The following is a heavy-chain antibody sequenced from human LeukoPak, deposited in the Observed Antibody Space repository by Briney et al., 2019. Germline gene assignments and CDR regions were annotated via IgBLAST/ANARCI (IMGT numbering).Heavy chain of an antibody. V-gene: IGHV1-2*02. CDR2: IIPHSGGT. Sequence: ASVTVSCKASGYTFTTYYIHWVRQAPGQDLEWMGFIIPHSGGTTYEQRFQGRVTMTRDMSIGTFYMELSSLRSDDTAVYYCSTEDKYCTTPNCGAYWGQGTLVTVSS. CDR3: STEDKYCTTPNCGAY. D-gene: IGHD2-8*01. J-gene: IGHJ4*02. CDR1: GYTFTTYY.